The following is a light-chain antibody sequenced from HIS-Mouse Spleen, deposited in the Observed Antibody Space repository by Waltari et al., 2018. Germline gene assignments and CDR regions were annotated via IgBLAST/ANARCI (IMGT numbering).Light chain of an antibody. CDR1: SSNIGSNT. CDR3: AAWDDSLNGWV. Sequence: QSVLTQSPSASGTPGQRVTISCSGSSSNIGSNTVNWYQQLPGTAPKLLIYSNNQRPSGVPDRVSGSKSGTSASLAISGLQSEDEADYYCAAWDDSLNGWVFGGGTKLTVL. V-gene: IGLV1-44*01. CDR2: SNN. J-gene: IGLJ3*02.